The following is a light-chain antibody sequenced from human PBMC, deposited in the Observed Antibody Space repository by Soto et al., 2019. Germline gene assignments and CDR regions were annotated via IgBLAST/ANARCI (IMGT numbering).Light chain of an antibody. J-gene: IGKJ4*01. CDR3: QQYNSYPLT. V-gene: IGKV1-5*03. CDR1: QSISTW. CDR2: KAS. Sequence: DIQMTQSPSTLSACVGDGVTITCRASQSISTWLAWYQQKPGKAPKLLIYKASRLEGGVPSRFSGRGSGTDFNITISSLQPDDVATYYCQQYNSYPLTFGGGTTVEIK.